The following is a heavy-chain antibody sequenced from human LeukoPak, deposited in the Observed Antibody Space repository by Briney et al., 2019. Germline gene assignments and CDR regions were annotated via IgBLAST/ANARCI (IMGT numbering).Heavy chain of an antibody. Sequence: GGSLRLSCATSGFIFSSYSMNWVRPAPGKGLEWVSYISSSSRTIYYADSAKGRFTISRDNAKNSLYLQMNSLRAENRAVYYCARDFHVRNYDIGGYSYWGQGTLVTVSS. CDR3: ARDFHVRNYDIGGYSY. CDR1: GFIFSSYS. D-gene: IGHD3-22*01. CDR2: ISSSSRTI. J-gene: IGHJ4*02. V-gene: IGHV3-48*01.